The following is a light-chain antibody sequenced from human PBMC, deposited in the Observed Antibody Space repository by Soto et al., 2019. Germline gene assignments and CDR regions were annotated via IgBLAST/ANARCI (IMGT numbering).Light chain of an antibody. Sequence: DIQMTQSPSSLSASVGDRVTITCRASQTISSYLNWYQQIPGKAPKLLIYAASSLLSGVPSRFSGSGSGTDFALSISSLRPEEFATYYCQQSYSAPPYTFGQGTKVEIK. V-gene: IGKV1-39*01. CDR1: QTISSY. J-gene: IGKJ2*01. CDR3: QQSYSAPPYT. CDR2: AAS.